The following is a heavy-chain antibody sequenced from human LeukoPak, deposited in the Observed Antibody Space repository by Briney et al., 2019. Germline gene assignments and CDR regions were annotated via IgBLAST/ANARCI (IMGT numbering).Heavy chain of an antibody. CDR1: GGSISSGGYY. D-gene: IGHD1-14*01. CDR2: IYHSGST. V-gene: IGHV4-30-2*01. Sequence: ASQTLSLTCTASGGSISSGGYYWSWIRQPPGKGLEWIGYIYHSGSTYYNPSLKSRVTISVDRSKNQFSLKLSSVTAADTAVYYCARGTTFDYWGQGTLVTVSS. J-gene: IGHJ4*02. CDR3: ARGTTFDY.